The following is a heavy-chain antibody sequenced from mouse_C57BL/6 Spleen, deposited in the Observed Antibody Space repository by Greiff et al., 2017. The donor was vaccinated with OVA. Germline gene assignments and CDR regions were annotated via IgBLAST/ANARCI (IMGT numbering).Heavy chain of an antibody. D-gene: IGHD1-1*01. CDR3: TRVYGSSYDWYFDV. V-gene: IGHV5-9-1*02. CDR2: ISSGGDYI. Sequence: EVKVVESGEGLVKPGGSLKLSCAASGFTFSSYAMSWVRQTPEKRLEWVAYISSGGDYIYYADTVKGRFTISRDNARNTLYLQMSSLKSEDTAMYYCTRVYGSSYDWYFDVWGTGTTVTVSS. CDR1: GFTFSSYA. J-gene: IGHJ1*03.